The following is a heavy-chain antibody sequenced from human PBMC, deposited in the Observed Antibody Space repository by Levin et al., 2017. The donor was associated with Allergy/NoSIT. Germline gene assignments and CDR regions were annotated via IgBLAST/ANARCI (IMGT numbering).Heavy chain of an antibody. CDR2: ISSSASSI. CDR1: GFTFSSCD. V-gene: IGHV3-48*03. CDR3: ARIGIAAPGWYFDR. Sequence: PGGSLRLSCAASGFTFSSCDMIWVRQAPGKGPEWVSYISSSASSIYYADSVKGRFTISRDNAKRSLYLQMNSLRAEDTAVYYCARIGIAAPGWYFDRWGRGALVTVPS. D-gene: IGHD6-13*01. J-gene: IGHJ2*01.